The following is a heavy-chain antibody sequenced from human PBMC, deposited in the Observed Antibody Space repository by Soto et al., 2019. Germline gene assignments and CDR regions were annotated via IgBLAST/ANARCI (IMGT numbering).Heavy chain of an antibody. CDR2: IYYSGST. J-gene: IGHJ4*02. CDR3: ARDCSGGSCYRGPIDY. CDR1: GGSISSGGYY. V-gene: IGHV4-31*03. Sequence: PSETLSLTCTVSGGSISSGGYYWSWIRQHPGKGLEWIGYIYYSGSTYYNPSLKSRVTISVDTSKNQFSLKLSSVTAADTAVYYCARDCSGGSCYRGPIDYWGQGTLVTVSS. D-gene: IGHD2-15*01.